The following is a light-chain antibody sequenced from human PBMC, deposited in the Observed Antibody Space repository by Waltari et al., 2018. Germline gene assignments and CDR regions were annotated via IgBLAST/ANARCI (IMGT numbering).Light chain of an antibody. J-gene: IGKJ1*01. CDR1: QSISVY. CDR3: QQSFTTLWT. CDR2: GAT. V-gene: IGKV1-39*01. Sequence: DIQMTSSPSTPSASVGDRVIISCRAGQSISVYLNWYQQKHGEAPKLLIHGATFLENGVPTRFSGSGCGTDFTLTISTLQPEDFATYYSQQSFTTLWTFGQGTEVE.